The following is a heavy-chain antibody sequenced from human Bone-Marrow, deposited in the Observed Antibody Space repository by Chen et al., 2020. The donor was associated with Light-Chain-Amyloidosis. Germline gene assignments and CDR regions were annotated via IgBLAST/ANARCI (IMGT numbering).Heavy chain of an antibody. CDR2: ISWNGGRT. CDR1: GFAFDNFG. CDR3: VRAAEGGTYLEGIDH. J-gene: IGHJ4*02. D-gene: IGHD1-26*01. Sequence: EVQLVESGGDVARPRGSLRLSCAASGFAFDNFGMNWVRQGPGKGLEWVSGISWNGGRTGYSESVKGRFTISRDNARNSLYLQMNNLRPEDTAFYYCVRAAEGGTYLEGIDHWGQGTLVTVSP. V-gene: IGHV3-20*04.